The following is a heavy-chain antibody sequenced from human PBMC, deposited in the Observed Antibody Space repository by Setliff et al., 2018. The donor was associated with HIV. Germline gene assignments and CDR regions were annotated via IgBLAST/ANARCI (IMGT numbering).Heavy chain of an antibody. V-gene: IGHV4-39*01. J-gene: IGHJ4*02. CDR3: ARQGQLGSE. CDR1: GGSISSNNYS. Sequence: PSETLSLTCTVSGGSISSNNYSWGWIRQPPEKGLEWIGSIYYSGSTYYNPSLKSRVTISVDTSKNQFSLKLSSVTAADTAVYYCARQGQLGSEWGQGTLVTVSS. CDR2: IYYSGST. D-gene: IGHD1-1*01.